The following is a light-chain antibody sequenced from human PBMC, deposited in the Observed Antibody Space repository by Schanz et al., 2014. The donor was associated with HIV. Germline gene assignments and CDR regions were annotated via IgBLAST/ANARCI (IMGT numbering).Light chain of an antibody. V-gene: IGKV3-15*01. CDR1: QIISTS. CDR3: QQYNNWPPRT. Sequence: VLTQSPATLSVYPGERVTLSCRTTQIISTSLAWYQQKPGQAPRLLIYGASTRATGIPARFSGSGSGTEFTLTISSLQSEDFAIYYCQQYNNWPPRTFGQGSKVEIK. CDR2: GAS. J-gene: IGKJ1*01.